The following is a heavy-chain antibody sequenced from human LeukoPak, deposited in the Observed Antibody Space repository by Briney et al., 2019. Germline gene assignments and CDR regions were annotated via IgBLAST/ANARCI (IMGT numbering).Heavy chain of an antibody. D-gene: IGHD2-21*01. Sequence: GGSLRLSCAASGFTFSSYAMSWVRQAPGKGLGWVSAISGSGGSTYYADSVKGRFTISRDNSKNTLYLQMNSLRAEDTAVYYCARTIVALYYFGYWGQGTLVTVSS. CDR1: GFTFSSYA. J-gene: IGHJ4*02. CDR3: ARTIVALYYFGY. CDR2: ISGSGGST. V-gene: IGHV3-23*01.